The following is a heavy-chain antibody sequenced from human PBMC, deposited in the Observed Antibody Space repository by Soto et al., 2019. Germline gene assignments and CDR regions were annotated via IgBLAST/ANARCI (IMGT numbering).Heavy chain of an antibody. Sequence: QVQLVQSGAEVKKPGASVKVSCKASGYTFTNYGISWVRQAPGQGLEWMGWISAYNGNTKYAQKVQGRVTMTPDTSTTTAYRALRSLRSDEPAVYYWASNLCSGCWFDPWCQGTRVTVSS. J-gene: IGHJ5*02. CDR3: ASNLCSGCWFDP. CDR2: ISAYNGNT. CDR1: GYTFTNYG. D-gene: IGHD2-15*01. V-gene: IGHV1-18*01.